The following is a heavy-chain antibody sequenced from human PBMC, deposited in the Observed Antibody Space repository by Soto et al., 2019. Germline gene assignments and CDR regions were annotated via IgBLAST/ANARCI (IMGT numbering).Heavy chain of an antibody. J-gene: IGHJ4*02. V-gene: IGHV3-30*03. Sequence: QVQLVESGGGVVQPGRSLRLSCAASGFTVSSYGMHWVRQAPGKGLAWVAVISYDGSNKYYADSVKGRFTISRDNSKNTLYLQMNSLRAEDTAVDYCASGHFDYWGQGTLVTVSS. CDR3: ASGHFDY. CDR1: GFTVSSYG. CDR2: ISYDGSNK.